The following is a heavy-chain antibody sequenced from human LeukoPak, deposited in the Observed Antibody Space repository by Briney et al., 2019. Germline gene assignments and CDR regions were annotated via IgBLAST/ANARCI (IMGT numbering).Heavy chain of an antibody. CDR1: GFTVSSYA. D-gene: IGHD6-25*01. V-gene: IGHV3-23*01. CDR3: AKDKAAVNSALDY. J-gene: IGHJ4*02. Sequence: GGSLRLSCAASGFTVSSYAMNWVRQAPGKGLEWVATISTSGGSTYYADFVKGRFTISRDNSKNTVYLQMNSLRAEDTAVYYCAKDKAAVNSALDYWGQGTLVTVSS. CDR2: ISTSGGST.